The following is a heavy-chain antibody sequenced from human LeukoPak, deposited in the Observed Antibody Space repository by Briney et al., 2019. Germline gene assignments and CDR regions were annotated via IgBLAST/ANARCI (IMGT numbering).Heavy chain of an antibody. CDR2: ISSKGGNI. V-gene: IGHV3-21*01. CDR1: GFTFDTYT. Sequence: PGGSLRLSCVASGFTFDTYTMNWVRQAPGKGLEWVSSISSKGGNIHYADSVKGRFIISRDNAKNSLSLQMNSLRAEDTAVYYCARVRTAYCPDYWGQGTLVTVSS. CDR3: ARVRTAYCPDY. J-gene: IGHJ4*02. D-gene: IGHD3/OR15-3a*01.